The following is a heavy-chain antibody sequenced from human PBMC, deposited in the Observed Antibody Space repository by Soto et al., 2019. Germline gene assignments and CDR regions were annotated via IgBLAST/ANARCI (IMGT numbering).Heavy chain of an antibody. V-gene: IGHV1-8*01. Sequence: QVQLVQSGAEVKKPGASVKVSCKASGYTFTSYGINWVRQATGQGLEWMGWMNPNSGNTGYAQKFQGRVTMTRNTSISTAYMELSSLRSEDTAVYYCARWIAVAAKFDYWGQGTLVTVSS. CDR3: ARWIAVAAKFDY. CDR1: GYTFTSYG. CDR2: MNPNSGNT. D-gene: IGHD6-19*01. J-gene: IGHJ4*02.